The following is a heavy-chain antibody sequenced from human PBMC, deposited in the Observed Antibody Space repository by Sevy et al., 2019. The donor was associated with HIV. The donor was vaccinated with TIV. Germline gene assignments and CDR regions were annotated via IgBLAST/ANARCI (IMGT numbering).Heavy chain of an antibody. Sequence: GGSLRLSCAASGFSFNNYDMNWVRQAPGKGLEWISYISSSSSHIYYADSVKGRLTISRDNANNSLSVQMNSLRAEDTAVYYCAREGGYTDQGMDVWGQGTTVTVSS. CDR1: GFSFNNYD. D-gene: IGHD5-12*01. CDR2: ISSSSSHI. J-gene: IGHJ6*02. V-gene: IGHV3-48*01. CDR3: AREGGYTDQGMDV.